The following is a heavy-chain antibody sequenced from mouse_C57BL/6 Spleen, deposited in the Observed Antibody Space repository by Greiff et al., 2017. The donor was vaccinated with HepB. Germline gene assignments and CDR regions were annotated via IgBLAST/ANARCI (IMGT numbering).Heavy chain of an antibody. CDR1: GYTFTSYW. J-gene: IGHJ2*01. CDR3: ARSDYYGSRY. Sequence: QVQLQQPGAELVKPGASVKLSCKASGYTFTSYWMQWVKQRPGQGLEWIGEIDPSDSYTNYNQKFKGKATLTVDTSSSTAYMQLSSLTSEDSAVYYCARSDYYGSRYWGQGTTLTVSS. CDR2: IDPSDSYT. V-gene: IGHV1-50*01. D-gene: IGHD1-1*01.